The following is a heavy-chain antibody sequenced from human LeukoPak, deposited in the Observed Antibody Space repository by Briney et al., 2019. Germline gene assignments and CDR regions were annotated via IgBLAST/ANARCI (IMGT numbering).Heavy chain of an antibody. CDR3: ANGRGLDY. Sequence: PGGSLRLSCAASGFTFSSYGMHWVRQAPGKGLEWAAFISYDGSKKYYADSVKGRFTISRDNSKNTLYLQMNSLRGEDTAVYHCANGRGLDYRGQGTLVTVSS. J-gene: IGHJ4*02. V-gene: IGHV3-30*18. CDR1: GFTFSSYG. CDR2: ISYDGSKK.